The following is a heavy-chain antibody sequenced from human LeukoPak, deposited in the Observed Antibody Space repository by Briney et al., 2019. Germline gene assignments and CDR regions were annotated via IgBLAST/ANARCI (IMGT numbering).Heavy chain of an antibody. CDR2: IYYSGST. CDR3: AGAKEVRYSPFDH. V-gene: IGHV4-59*08. Sequence: KTSETLSLTCTVSGGSISSYYWGWIRQPPGNGLEWIGYIYYSGSTNYNPSLKSRVTISVDTSKNQFSLKLSSVTAADTAVYYCAGAKEVRYSPFDHWGQGILVTVSS. D-gene: IGHD4-11*01. CDR1: GGSISSYY. J-gene: IGHJ4*02.